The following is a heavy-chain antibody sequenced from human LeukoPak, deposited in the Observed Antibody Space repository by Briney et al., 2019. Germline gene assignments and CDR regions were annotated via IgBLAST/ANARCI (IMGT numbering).Heavy chain of an antibody. V-gene: IGHV1-69*13. J-gene: IGHJ6*02. CDR1: GGTFSSYA. CDR2: IIPIFGTA. Sequence: SVKVSCKASGGTFSSYAISWVRQAPGQGLEWMGGIIPIFGTANYAQKFQGRVTITADESTSTAYMELSSLRSEDTAVYYCARRLTDSSGYYPYYYYGMDVWGQGTTVTVSS. D-gene: IGHD3-22*01. CDR3: ARRLTDSSGYYPYYYYGMDV.